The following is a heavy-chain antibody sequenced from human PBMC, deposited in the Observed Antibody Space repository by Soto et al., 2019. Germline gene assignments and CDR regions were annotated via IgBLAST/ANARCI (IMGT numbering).Heavy chain of an antibody. V-gene: IGHV3-33*01. Sequence: GSLRLSCAASGFAFSSYGMHWVRQAPGKGLEWVAVIWYDGSNKYYADSVKGRFTISRDNSKNTLYLQMNSLRAEDTAVYYCARDQRSGYDPYFDYWGQGTLVTVSS. CDR2: IWYDGSNK. CDR1: GFAFSSYG. CDR3: ARDQRSGYDPYFDY. J-gene: IGHJ4*02. D-gene: IGHD5-12*01.